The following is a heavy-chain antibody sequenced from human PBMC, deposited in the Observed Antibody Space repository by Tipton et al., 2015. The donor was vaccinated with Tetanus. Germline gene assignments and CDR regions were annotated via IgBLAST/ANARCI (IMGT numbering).Heavy chain of an antibody. CDR3: TRDSHPTTGIIPS. V-gene: IGHV3-53*01. D-gene: IGHD4-23*01. J-gene: IGHJ5*02. CDR2: IYSGGDT. Sequence: SLRLSCAASGFTVTGNYMSWVRQAPGKGLEWASVIYSGGDTYYADSVKGRFTISRDNSKNTLYLQMNSLRVEDTAVYYCTRDSHPTTGIIPSWGQGTLVTVSS. CDR1: GFTVTGNY.